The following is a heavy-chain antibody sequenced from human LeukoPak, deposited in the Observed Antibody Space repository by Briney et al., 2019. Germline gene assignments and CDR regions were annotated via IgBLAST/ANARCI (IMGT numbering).Heavy chain of an antibody. Sequence: GASVKVSCKASGGTFNSYAISWVRQAPGQGLEWMGGIIPNIGHTNYAQKLQGRVTMTADTSTTTAYMELRSLRSDDTAMYYCARDLRSGKYDFDYWGEGTLVTVSS. D-gene: IGHD1-26*01. V-gene: IGHV1-18*01. CDR1: GGTFNSYA. CDR3: ARDLRSGKYDFDY. CDR2: IIPNIGHT. J-gene: IGHJ4*02.